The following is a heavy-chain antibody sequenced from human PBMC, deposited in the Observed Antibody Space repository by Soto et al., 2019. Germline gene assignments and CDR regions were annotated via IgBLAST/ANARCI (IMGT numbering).Heavy chain of an antibody. Sequence: QVQLVESGGGVVQPGRSLRLSCAASGFTFSSYGMHWVRQAPGKGLEWVAVMWYDGSNKYYGDSVKGRFTISRDNSKNTLYLQMNSLRAEDTAVYYFARESITMVRGVDYWGQGTLVTVSS. J-gene: IGHJ4*02. CDR3: ARESITMVRGVDY. D-gene: IGHD3-10*01. CDR1: GFTFSSYG. CDR2: MWYDGSNK. V-gene: IGHV3-33*01.